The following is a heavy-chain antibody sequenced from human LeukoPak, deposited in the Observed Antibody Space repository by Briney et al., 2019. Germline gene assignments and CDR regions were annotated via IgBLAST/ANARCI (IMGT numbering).Heavy chain of an antibody. D-gene: IGHD5-12*01. V-gene: IGHV3-23*01. CDR2: ISGSGGST. Sequence: GGSLRLSCAASGFTFSSYAMSWVRQAPGKGLEWVSAISGSGGSTYYADSVKGRFTISRDNSKNTLYLQMNSLRAEDTAVYYCARDSGGYEPTNYYYYGMDVWGQGTTVTVSS. J-gene: IGHJ6*02. CDR3: ARDSGGYEPTNYYYYGMDV. CDR1: GFTFSSYA.